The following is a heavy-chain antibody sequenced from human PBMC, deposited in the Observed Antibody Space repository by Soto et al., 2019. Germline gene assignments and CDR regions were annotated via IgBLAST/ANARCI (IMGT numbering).Heavy chain of an antibody. D-gene: IGHD6-6*01. CDR1: GYTFTSYG. J-gene: IGHJ6*02. V-gene: IGHV1-18*04. CDR3: ARDMRSSSRGYYYGMDV. Sequence: ASVKVSCKASGYTFTSYGISWVRQAPGQGLEWMGWISAYNGNTNYAQKLQGRVTMTTDTSTSTAYMELRSLRSDDTAVYYCARDMRSSSRGYYYGMDVWGQGTTVTVSS. CDR2: ISAYNGNT.